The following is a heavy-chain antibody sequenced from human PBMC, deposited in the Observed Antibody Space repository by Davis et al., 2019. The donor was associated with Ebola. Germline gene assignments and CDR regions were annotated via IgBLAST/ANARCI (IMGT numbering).Heavy chain of an antibody. CDR3: ARHEEQHPVHFQH. CDR1: GGSISSGGYS. J-gene: IGHJ1*01. V-gene: IGHV4-30-2*03. D-gene: IGHD6-13*01. CDR2: IYHSGST. Sequence: PSETLSLTCAVSGGSISSGGYSWSWIRQPPGKGLEWIGYIYHSGSTYYNPSLKSRVTISVDTSKNQFSLKLSSVTAADTAVYYCARHEEQHPVHFQHWGQGTLVTVSS.